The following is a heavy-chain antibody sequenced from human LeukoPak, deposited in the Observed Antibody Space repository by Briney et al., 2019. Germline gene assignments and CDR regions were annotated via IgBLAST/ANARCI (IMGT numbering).Heavy chain of an antibody. V-gene: IGHV3-21*01. CDR1: GFTFSTYT. D-gene: IGHD6-19*01. Sequence: GGSLRLSCAASGFTFSTYTMNWVRQAPGKGLEWGSSISSSSSYIAYSGSVKGRFTISRDNAKNSLYLQMNSLRAEDPAVFYRSRGQWPASWGQGTLLIVSS. CDR3: SRGQWPAS. J-gene: IGHJ5*02. CDR2: ISSSSSYI.